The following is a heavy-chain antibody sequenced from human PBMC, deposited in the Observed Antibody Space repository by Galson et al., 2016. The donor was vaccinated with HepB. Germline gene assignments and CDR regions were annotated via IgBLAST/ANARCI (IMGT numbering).Heavy chain of an antibody. CDR1: GLTFSSYW. Sequence: SLRLSCAASGLTFSSYWMNWVRHVPGKGLVWVSRIKGDGSNIGYADSVKGRFTISRDNAKNTLYLQMNSLRAEDTAVYYCTILISRGSFDIWGQGTMVTVSS. J-gene: IGHJ3*02. CDR2: IKGDGSNI. V-gene: IGHV3-74*01. D-gene: IGHD3-3*02. CDR3: TILISRGSFDI.